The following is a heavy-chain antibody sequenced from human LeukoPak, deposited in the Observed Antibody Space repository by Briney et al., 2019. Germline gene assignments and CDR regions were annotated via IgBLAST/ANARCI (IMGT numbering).Heavy chain of an antibody. CDR3: ARGNYYGSGKIYYYGMDV. J-gene: IGHJ6*02. V-gene: IGHV1-69*04. CDR1: GYTFTSYG. CDR2: IIPILGIA. Sequence: SVKVSCKASGYTFTSYGISWVRQAPGQGLEWMGRIIPILGIANYAQKFQGRVTITADKSTSTAYMELSSLRSEDTAVYYCARGNYYGSGKIYYYGMDVWGQGTTVTVSS. D-gene: IGHD3-10*01.